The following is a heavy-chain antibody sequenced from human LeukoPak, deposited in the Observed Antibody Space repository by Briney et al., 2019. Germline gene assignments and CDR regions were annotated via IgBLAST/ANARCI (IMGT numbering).Heavy chain of an antibody. CDR2: IYYSGST. Sequence: SETLSLTCTVSGGSISSYYWSWIRQPPGKGLEWIGYIYYSGSTNYNPSLKSRVTVSVDTSKNQFSLKLSSVTAADTAVYYCARVKGAFDYWGQGTLVTVSS. D-gene: IGHD1-26*01. CDR3: ARVKGAFDY. CDR1: GGSISSYY. J-gene: IGHJ4*02. V-gene: IGHV4-59*01.